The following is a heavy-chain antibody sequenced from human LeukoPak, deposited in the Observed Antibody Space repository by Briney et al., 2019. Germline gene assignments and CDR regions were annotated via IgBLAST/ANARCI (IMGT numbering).Heavy chain of an antibody. J-gene: IGHJ4*02. CDR2: IYYSGST. D-gene: IGHD3-3*01. Sequence: PSETLSLTCTVSGGSINSDTYYWSWIRQHPGKGLEWIGYIYYSGSTYYNPSLKSRVIISVDTSKNQFSLKLSSVTAADTAVYYCARLRFLEWYYFDYWGQGTLVTVSS. CDR3: ARLRFLEWYYFDY. V-gene: IGHV4-31*03. CDR1: GGSINSDTYY.